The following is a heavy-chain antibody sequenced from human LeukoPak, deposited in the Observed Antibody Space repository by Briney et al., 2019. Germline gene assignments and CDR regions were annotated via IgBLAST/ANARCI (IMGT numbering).Heavy chain of an antibody. CDR3: ARTGPQGFSYGEPFDY. V-gene: IGHV3-23*01. CDR2: ISGSGGST. J-gene: IGHJ4*02. Sequence: PGGSLRLSCAASGFTFSSYAMSWVRQTPGKGLEWVSAISGSGGSTYYADSVKGRFTISRDNSKNTLYLQMNSLRAEDTAVYYCARTGPQGFSYGEPFDYWGQGTLVTVSS. CDR1: GFTFSSYA. D-gene: IGHD5-18*01.